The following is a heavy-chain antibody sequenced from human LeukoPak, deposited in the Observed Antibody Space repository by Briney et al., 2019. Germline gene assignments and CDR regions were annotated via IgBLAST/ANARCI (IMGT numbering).Heavy chain of an antibody. CDR1: GFTFSSYG. CDR2: ISGSGSGGST. J-gene: IGHJ5*02. Sequence: GGSLRLSCAASGFTFSSYGMTWVRQAPGKGLEWVSAISGSGSGGSTYYADSVKGRFTISRDNSKNTLYLQMNSLRAEDMALYYCAFYDILTGYSTWGQGTLVTVSS. V-gene: IGHV3-23*01. D-gene: IGHD3-9*01. CDR3: AFYDILTGYST.